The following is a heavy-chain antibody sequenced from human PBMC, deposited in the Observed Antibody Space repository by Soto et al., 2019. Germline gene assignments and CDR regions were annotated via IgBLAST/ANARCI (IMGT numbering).Heavy chain of an antibody. V-gene: IGHV3-23*01. D-gene: IGHD3-3*01. CDR3: AKDSAYYDFLSGYEYFQH. CDR1: GFTFSSYA. J-gene: IGHJ1*01. CDR2: ISGSGGST. Sequence: GGSLRLSCAASGFTFSSYAMSWVRQAPGKGLEWVSAISGSGGSTYYADSVKGRFTISRDNSKNTLYLQMNSLRAEDTAVYYCAKDSAYYDFLSGYEYFQHWGQGTLVTVSS.